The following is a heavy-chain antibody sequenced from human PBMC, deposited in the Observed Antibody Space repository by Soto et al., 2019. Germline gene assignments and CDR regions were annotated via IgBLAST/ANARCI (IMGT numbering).Heavy chain of an antibody. Sequence: QLQLQESGSGLVKPSQTLSLTCAVSGGSINTATHSWSWIRQPPGKGLEWIGYIYHSGSTYYNPSVKGRVTISIDKYNNPFPLRLSSVTAADTAVYYCARGGGVTTTGDDYWGQGILVTVSS. CDR3: ARGGGVTTTGDDY. D-gene: IGHD4-4*01. V-gene: IGHV4-30-2*01. CDR1: GGSINTATHS. CDR2: IYHSGST. J-gene: IGHJ4*02.